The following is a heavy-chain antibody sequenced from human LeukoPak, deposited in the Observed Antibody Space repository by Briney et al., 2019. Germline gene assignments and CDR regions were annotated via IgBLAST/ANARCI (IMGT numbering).Heavy chain of an antibody. CDR3: ARAGGYSYGH. CDR1: GFTFSSYS. D-gene: IGHD5-18*01. Sequence: GGSLRLSCAASGFTFSSYSMNWVRQAPGRGLEWVSYISSSSSTIYYADSVKGRFTISRDNAKNSLHLQMNSLRDEDTAVYYCARAGGYSYGHWGQGTLVTVSS. J-gene: IGHJ4*02. CDR2: ISSSSSTI. V-gene: IGHV3-48*02.